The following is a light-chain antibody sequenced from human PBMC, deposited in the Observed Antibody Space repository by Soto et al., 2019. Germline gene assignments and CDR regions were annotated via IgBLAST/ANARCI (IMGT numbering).Light chain of an antibody. CDR1: SSNIGSNT. CDR3: AAWDKSLSGVV. V-gene: IGLV1-44*01. Sequence: QSVLTQPPSASGTPGQRVTISCSGASSNIGSNTVNWYQQLPGAAPKLLIYGHNHRPSGVPDRFSGSKSGTSASLAISGLQSEDEADYYCAAWDKSLSGVVFGGGTKLTVL. CDR2: GHN. J-gene: IGLJ2*01.